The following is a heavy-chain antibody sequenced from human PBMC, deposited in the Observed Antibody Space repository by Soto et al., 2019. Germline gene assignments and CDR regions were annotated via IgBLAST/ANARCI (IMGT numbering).Heavy chain of an antibody. CDR1: GFTFSSYS. V-gene: IGHV3-48*02. Sequence: GGSLRLSCAASGFTFSSYSMNWVRQAPGKGLEWVSYISSSSSTIYYADSVKGRFTISRDNAKNSLYLQMNSLRDEDTAVYYCARDTDYYDSSGYYSFSHWGQGTLVTVSS. CDR3: ARDTDYYDSSGYYSFSH. D-gene: IGHD3-22*01. CDR2: ISSSSSTI. J-gene: IGHJ4*02.